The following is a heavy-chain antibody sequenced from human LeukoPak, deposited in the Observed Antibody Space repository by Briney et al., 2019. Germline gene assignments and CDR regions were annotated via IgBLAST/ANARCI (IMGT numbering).Heavy chain of an antibody. CDR1: GFTFSSYG. J-gene: IGHJ4*02. CDR2: IRYDGSKK. V-gene: IGHV3-30*02. D-gene: IGHD1-1*01. Sequence: GGSLRLSCAASGFTFSSYGMHWVRQAPGKGLEWVAFIRYDGSKKYYGDSVKGRFTVSRDNSKITLNLQMDSLRAEDTAVYDCAKDTNWSFHDWGQGTLVTVSS. CDR3: AKDTNWSFHD.